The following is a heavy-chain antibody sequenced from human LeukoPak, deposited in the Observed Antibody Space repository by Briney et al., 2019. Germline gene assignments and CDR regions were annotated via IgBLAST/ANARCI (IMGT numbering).Heavy chain of an antibody. J-gene: IGHJ4*02. CDR2: INPNSGGT. Sequence: ASLKVSCKASGYIFTDYYIHWVRQAPGQGLEWMGWINPNSGGTNFAQKFQGRVTMTRDTSISTASMELSRLRSDDTAVYYCARAAHYGSGNDYWGQGTLVTVSS. CDR1: GYIFTDYY. V-gene: IGHV1-2*02. CDR3: ARAAHYGSGNDY. D-gene: IGHD3-10*01.